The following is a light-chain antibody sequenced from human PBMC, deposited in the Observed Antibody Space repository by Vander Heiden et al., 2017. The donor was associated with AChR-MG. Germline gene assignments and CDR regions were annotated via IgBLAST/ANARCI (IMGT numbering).Light chain of an antibody. CDR3: QQANSFPPT. J-gene: IGKJ3*01. Sequence: DIQMTQSPSSVSASVGDRVTITCRASQGISSWLALYQQKPGKAPKLLIYATSSLQSGVPSRFSGSGSGTDFTLTISSLQPEDFATYYFQQANSFPPTFGPGTKVDIK. CDR2: ATS. V-gene: IGKV1-12*01. CDR1: QGISSW.